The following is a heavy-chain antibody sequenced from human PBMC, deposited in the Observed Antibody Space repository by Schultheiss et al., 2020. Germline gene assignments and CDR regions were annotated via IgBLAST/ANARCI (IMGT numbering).Heavy chain of an antibody. V-gene: IGHV4-39*07. D-gene: IGHD5-24*01. CDR3: ARDGYNNAFDY. CDR2: IYYSGST. J-gene: IGHJ4*02. CDR1: GGSISSSSYY. Sequence: SETLSLTCTVSGGSISSSSYYWGWIRQPPGKGLEWIGSIYYSGSTNYNPSLKSRVTISVDTSKNQFSLKLSSVTAADTAVYYCARDGYNNAFDYWGQGTLVTVSS.